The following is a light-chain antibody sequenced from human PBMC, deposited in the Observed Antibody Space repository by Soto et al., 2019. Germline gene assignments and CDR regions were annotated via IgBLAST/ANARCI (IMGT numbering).Light chain of an antibody. CDR1: SSNIGAGYH. V-gene: IGLV1-40*01. Sequence: QSVLTQPPSVSGAPAQRVTISCTGSSSNIGAGYHEHWYQQLPGTAPKRLIYGNNNRPSGVPDRFSGSKSGTSASLAITGLQAEDEADYYCQSYDSALSGYVFGTGTKVTVL. CDR2: GNN. CDR3: QSYDSALSGYV. J-gene: IGLJ1*01.